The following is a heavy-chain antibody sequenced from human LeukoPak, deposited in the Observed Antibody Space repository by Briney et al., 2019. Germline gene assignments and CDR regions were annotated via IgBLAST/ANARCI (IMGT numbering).Heavy chain of an antibody. CDR3: ARDMAMIVVVNFDY. CDR2: ISSSGSTI. J-gene: IGHJ4*02. V-gene: IGHV3-48*03. CDR1: RLGFGSCE. D-gene: IGHD3-22*01. Sequence: GGTHRLLGEESRLGFGSCEMCWVHQDPGKGLEWVSYISSSGSTIYYADSVKGRFTISRDNAKNSLYLQMNSLRAEDTAVYYCARDMAMIVVVNFDYWGQGTLVTVSS.